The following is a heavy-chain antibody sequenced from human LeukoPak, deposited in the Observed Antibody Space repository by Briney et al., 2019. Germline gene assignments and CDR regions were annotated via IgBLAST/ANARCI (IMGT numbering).Heavy chain of an antibody. CDR1: GGSISSGSYY. D-gene: IGHD3-10*01. CDR3: ARVYYGSGSLHYYYYYMDV. J-gene: IGHJ6*03. V-gene: IGHV4-61*02. Sequence: SETLSLTCTVSGGSISSGSYYWSWIRQPAGKGLEWIGRIYTSGSTNYNPSLKSRVTISVDTSKNQFSLKLSSVTAADTAVYYCARVYYGSGSLHYYYYYMDVWGKGTTVTISS. CDR2: IYTSGST.